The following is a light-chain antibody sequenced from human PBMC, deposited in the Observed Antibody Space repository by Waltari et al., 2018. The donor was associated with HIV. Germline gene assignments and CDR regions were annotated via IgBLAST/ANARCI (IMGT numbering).Light chain of an antibody. CDR3: QSTGSSGSYLVL. CDR1: AVPKKY. V-gene: IGLV3-25*03. J-gene: IGLJ2*01. Sequence: SYELTQPPSVSVSPGQTATITCSGAAVPKKYGYCYQQTPSQAPVMVIYQDSERPSGIPERFSGSSSGTTVTLTISGVQAEDEADYYCQSTGSSGSYLVLFGGGTKLTVL. CDR2: QDS.